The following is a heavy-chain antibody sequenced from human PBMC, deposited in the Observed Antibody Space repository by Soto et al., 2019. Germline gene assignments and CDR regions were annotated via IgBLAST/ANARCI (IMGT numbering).Heavy chain of an antibody. Sequence: QVQLQESGPGLVKPSGTLSLTCAVSGDSISSSNWWSWVRQPPGKGLEWIGEIYHSGSTNYNPSLKSRVTVTGHKTKNQFSLKLSSVTAVETAVHYCARLLLNDPSDIWGQGTMVTVSS. CDR2: IYHSGST. CDR3: ARLLLNDPSDI. V-gene: IGHV4-4*02. CDR1: GDSISSSNW. D-gene: IGHD3-10*01. J-gene: IGHJ3*02.